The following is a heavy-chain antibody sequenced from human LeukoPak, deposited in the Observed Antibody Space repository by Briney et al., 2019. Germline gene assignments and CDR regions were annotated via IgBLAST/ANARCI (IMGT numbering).Heavy chain of an antibody. V-gene: IGHV1-24*01. CDR2: FDPKDGET. J-gene: IGHJ6*02. D-gene: IGHD2-2*01. CDR1: GYTLTELS. CDR3: ATDPGEIVPAAKGPRGDYCYGMDV. Sequence: ASVKVSCKVSGYTLTELSMHWVRQAPGKGLEWMGGFDPKDGETIYAQKFQGRVTMTEDTSTDTTYMELSSLRSEDTAVYYCATDPGEIVPAAKGPRGDYCYGMDVWGQGTTVTVSS.